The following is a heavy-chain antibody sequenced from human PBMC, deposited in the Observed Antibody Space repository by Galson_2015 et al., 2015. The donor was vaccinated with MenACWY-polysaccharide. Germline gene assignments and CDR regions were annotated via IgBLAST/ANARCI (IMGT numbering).Heavy chain of an antibody. V-gene: IGHV3-33*01. CDR2: IQYDGSNK. Sequence: SLRLSCAASGSRFSNSGMHWVRPAPGKGLAWVAVIQYDGSNKVYADSVKGRFTISRDNSKNTVFLEMNTLGVEDTAVYYCAREGSRIVFHAFDIWGQGTMVTVSS. J-gene: IGHJ3*02. CDR3: AREGSRIVFHAFDI. D-gene: IGHD2-2*01. CDR1: GSRFSNSG.